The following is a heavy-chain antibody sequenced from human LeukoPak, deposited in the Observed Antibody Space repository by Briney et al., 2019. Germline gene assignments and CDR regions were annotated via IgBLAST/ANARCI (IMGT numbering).Heavy chain of an antibody. CDR2: ISGSGGST. CDR1: GFTFSSYA. V-gene: IGHV3-23*01. CDR3: ARDDYYDSSDVYGMDV. J-gene: IGHJ6*02. D-gene: IGHD3-22*01. Sequence: PGGSLRLSCAASGFTFSSYAMSWVRQPPGKGLEWVSTISGSGGSTYYADSVKGRFTISRDNSKNTLYLQMNSLRAEDTAVYYCARDDYYDSSDVYGMDVWGQGTTVTVSS.